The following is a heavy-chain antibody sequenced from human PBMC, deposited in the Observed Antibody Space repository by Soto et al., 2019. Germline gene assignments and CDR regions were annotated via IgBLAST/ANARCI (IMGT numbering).Heavy chain of an antibody. CDR3: AKDQYSGSPGKTDY. D-gene: IGHD1-26*01. V-gene: IGHV3-23*01. Sequence: GGSLRLSCAASGFTFSSYAMSWVRQAPGKGLEWVSAISGSGGSAYYADSVKGRFTISRDNSKNTLCLQMNTLRAEDTAIYYCAKDQYSGSPGKTDYWGKGSQVTVSS. CDR1: GFTFSSYA. J-gene: IGHJ4*02. CDR2: ISGSGGSA.